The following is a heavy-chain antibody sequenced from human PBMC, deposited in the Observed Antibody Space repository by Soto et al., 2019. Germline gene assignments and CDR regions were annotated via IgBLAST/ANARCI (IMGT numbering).Heavy chain of an antibody. CDR3: ARSVFP. CDR2: IYHSGST. CDR1: GCSISSGGYS. V-gene: IGHV4-30-2*05. J-gene: IGHJ5*02. Sequence: SETLSLTCAFSGCSISSGGYSWSWIRQPPGKGLEWIGYIYHSGSTYYNPSLKSRVTISLDTSKNQFSLKLTSVTAADTAVYYCARSVFPWGQGTLVTVSS.